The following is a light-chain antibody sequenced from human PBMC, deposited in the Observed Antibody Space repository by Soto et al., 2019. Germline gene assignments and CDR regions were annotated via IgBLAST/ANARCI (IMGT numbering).Light chain of an antibody. CDR1: QDISNY. V-gene: IGKV1-33*01. CDR3: QQYDNLPFT. J-gene: IGKJ3*01. CDR2: DAS. Sequence: DIQMTQSPSSLSASVGDRVTITCQASQDISNYLNCYQQKPGKAPKLLIYDASNLETVVPSRFSGSGSGTDFTFTISSLQPEDIATYYCQQYDNLPFTFGPGTKVDIK.